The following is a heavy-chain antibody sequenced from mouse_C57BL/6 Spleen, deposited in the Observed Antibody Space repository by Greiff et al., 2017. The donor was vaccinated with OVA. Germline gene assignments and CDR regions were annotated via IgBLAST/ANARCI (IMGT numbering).Heavy chain of an antibody. D-gene: IGHD1-1*01. CDR2: ISSGSSTI. V-gene: IGHV5-17*01. CDR3: ARNGGSSHYWYFDV. J-gene: IGHJ1*03. Sequence: DVQLVESGGGLVKPGGSLKLSCAASGFTFSDYGMHWVRQAPEKGLEWVAYISSGSSTIYYADTVKGRFTISRDNAKNTLFLQMTSLRSEDTAMYYCARNGGSSHYWYFDVWGTGTTVTVSS. CDR1: GFTFSDYG.